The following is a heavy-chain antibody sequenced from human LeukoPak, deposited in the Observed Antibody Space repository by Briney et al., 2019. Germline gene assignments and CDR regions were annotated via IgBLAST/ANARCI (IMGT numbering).Heavy chain of an antibody. CDR1: GGSISSSSYY. J-gene: IGHJ6*03. D-gene: IGHD2-2*02. CDR3: ARIAGYCSSTSCYTGAYYYYYMDV. Sequence: SETLSLTCTVSGGSISSSSYYWGWIRQPPGKGLEWIGSIYYSGSTYYNPSLKSRVTISVDTSKNQFSLKLSSVTAADTAVYYCARIAGYCSSTSCYTGAYYYYYMDVWGKGTTVTVSS. V-gene: IGHV4-39*07. CDR2: IYYSGST.